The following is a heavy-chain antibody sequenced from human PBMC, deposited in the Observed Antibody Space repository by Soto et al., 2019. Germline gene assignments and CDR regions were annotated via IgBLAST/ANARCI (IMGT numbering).Heavy chain of an antibody. J-gene: IGHJ4*02. D-gene: IGHD6-6*01. Sequence: GESLKISCKGSGYSFTSYWIGWVRQMPGKGLEWMGIIYPGDSDTRYSPSFQGQVTISADKSISTAYLQWSSLKASDTAMYYCAGREYSRSYYFDYWGQGTLVTVSS. V-gene: IGHV5-51*01. CDR1: GYSFTSYW. CDR2: IYPGDSDT. CDR3: AGREYSRSYYFDY.